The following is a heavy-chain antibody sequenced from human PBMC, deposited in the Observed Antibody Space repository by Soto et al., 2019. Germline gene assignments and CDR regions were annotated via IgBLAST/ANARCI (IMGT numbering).Heavy chain of an antibody. CDR3: TKYTYTSRYAYYGMDV. CDR1: GFTFGDYA. CDR2: IRSKAYGGTT. V-gene: IGHV3-49*03. Sequence: GGSLRLSCTTSGFTFGDYAMSWSRQAPGKGLEWVGVIRSKAYGGTTDYAASVKGRFTISRDDSKSIAYLQMNSLKSEDTGVYYCTKYTYTSRYAYYGMDVWGHGTTVTVSS. J-gene: IGHJ6*02. D-gene: IGHD6-13*01.